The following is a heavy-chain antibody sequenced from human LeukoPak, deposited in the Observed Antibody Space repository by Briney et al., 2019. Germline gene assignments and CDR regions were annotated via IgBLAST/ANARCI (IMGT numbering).Heavy chain of an antibody. CDR2: IKQDGSEK. CDR3: ARDPIPYYYGSGSYNY. J-gene: IGHJ4*02. Sequence: GGSLRLSCAASGFTFKNFGIHWVRQAPGKGLEWVANIKQDGSEKYYVDSVKGRFTISRDNAKNSLYLQMNSLRAEDTAVYYCARDPIPYYYGSGSYNYWGQGTLVTVSS. V-gene: IGHV3-7*01. CDR1: GFTFKNFG. D-gene: IGHD3-10*01.